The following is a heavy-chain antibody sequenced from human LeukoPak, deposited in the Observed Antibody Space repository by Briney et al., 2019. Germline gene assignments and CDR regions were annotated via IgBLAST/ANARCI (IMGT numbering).Heavy chain of an antibody. CDR1: GHTFTSYY. Sequence: GASVKVSCKASGHTFTSYYMHWVRQAPGQGLEWMGWINPNSGGTNYAQKFQGRVTMTRDTSISTAYMELSRLRSDDTAVYYCARVSRGGAARLNFDYWGQGTLVTVSS. D-gene: IGHD6-6*01. J-gene: IGHJ4*02. CDR3: ARVSRGGAARLNFDY. CDR2: INPNSGGT. V-gene: IGHV1-2*02.